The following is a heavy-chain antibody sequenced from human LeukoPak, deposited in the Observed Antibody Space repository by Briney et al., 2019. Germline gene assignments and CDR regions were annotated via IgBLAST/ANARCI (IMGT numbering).Heavy chain of an antibody. J-gene: IGHJ6*03. D-gene: IGHD5-18*01. V-gene: IGHV1-18*01. CDR1: GYTFTSYG. CDR2: ISAYNGNT. CDR3: ARGSVQLWLRDTYYYMDV. Sequence: ASVKVSCKASGYTFTSYGISWVRQPPGQGLEWMGWISAYNGNTNYAQKLQGRVTMTTDTSTSTAYMELRSLRSDDTALYFCARGSVQLWLRDTYYYMDVWGKGTTVTVSS.